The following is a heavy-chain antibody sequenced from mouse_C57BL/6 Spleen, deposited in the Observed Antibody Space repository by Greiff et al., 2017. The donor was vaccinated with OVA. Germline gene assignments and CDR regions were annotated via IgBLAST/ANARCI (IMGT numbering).Heavy chain of an antibody. Sequence: QVQLQQSGAELARPGASVKLSCKASGYTFTSYGISWVKQRTGQGLEWIGEIYPRSGNTYYNEKFKGKATLTADKSSSTAYMELRSLTSEDSAFYFCAIYYDYGETYWGQGTLVTVSA. D-gene: IGHD2-4*01. J-gene: IGHJ3*01. CDR3: AIYYDYGETY. CDR2: IYPRSGNT. CDR1: GYTFTSYG. V-gene: IGHV1-81*01.